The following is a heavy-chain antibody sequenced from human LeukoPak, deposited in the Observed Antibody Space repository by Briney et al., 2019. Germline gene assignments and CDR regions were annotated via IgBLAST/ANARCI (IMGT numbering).Heavy chain of an antibody. V-gene: IGHV3-30*03. D-gene: IGHD5-18*01. CDR1: GFTFNNFG. J-gene: IGHJ4*02. CDR2: ISYDATNK. CDR3: VRDGGYSPNNFDY. Sequence: PGGSLRLSCAASGFTFNNFGMHWVRQAPGKGLEWVAVISYDATNKYYADSVKGRFSISRDNAKNTLYLQMNSLRAEDTAVYYCVRDGGYSPNNFDYWGQGTLVTVSS.